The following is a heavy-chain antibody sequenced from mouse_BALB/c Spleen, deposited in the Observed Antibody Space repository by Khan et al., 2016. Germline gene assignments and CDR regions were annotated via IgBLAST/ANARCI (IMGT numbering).Heavy chain of an antibody. J-gene: IGHJ4*01. CDR1: GYAFTNSG. Sequence: QIQLVQSGPDLKKPGETVKISCKAPGYAFTNSGMNWVKQAPGKGLEWMGWIDTYSGESTYADDFKGRFAFSLETSASTAYLQIISLKTEDMATYLCGRRSQIDLYCAMDYWGEGTSVTVSS. V-gene: IGHV9-1*02. CDR3: GRRSQIDLYCAMDY. CDR2: IDTYSGES.